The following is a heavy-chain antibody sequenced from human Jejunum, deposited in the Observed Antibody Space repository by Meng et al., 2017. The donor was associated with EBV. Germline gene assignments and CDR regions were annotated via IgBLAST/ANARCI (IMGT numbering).Heavy chain of an antibody. CDR2: IYHSGST. D-gene: IGHD2-21*01. Sequence: QTELKESGPGRVMPSGTLCLTCAVASGASYSSNWWTWVRQPPGKGLEWIGEIYHSGSTNYNPSLKSRITMSLDKSKNQFSLKLRSVTAADTAVYYCASIHPSIDSWGPGTLVTVSS. V-gene: IGHV4-4*02. CDR1: SGASYSSNW. J-gene: IGHJ4*02. CDR3: ASIHPSIDS.